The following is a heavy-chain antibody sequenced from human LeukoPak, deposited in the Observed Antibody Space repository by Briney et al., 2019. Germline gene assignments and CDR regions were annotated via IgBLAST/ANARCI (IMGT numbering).Heavy chain of an antibody. CDR1: GFTFSSYG. D-gene: IGHD2-2*01. V-gene: IGHV3-30*02. CDR2: IRYDGSNK. CDR3: AKDSSGLGYCSSTSCPNWFDP. J-gene: IGHJ5*02. Sequence: GGSLRLSCAASGFTFSSYGMHWARQAPGKGLEWVTFIRYDGSNKYYTDSVKARFTISRDNSKNTLYLQMNSLRAEDTAVYYCAKDSSGLGYCSSTSCPNWFDPWGQGTLVTVSS.